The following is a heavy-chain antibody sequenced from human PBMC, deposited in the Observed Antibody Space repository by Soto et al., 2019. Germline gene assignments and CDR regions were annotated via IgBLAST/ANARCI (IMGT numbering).Heavy chain of an antibody. CDR3: ARQIPYGDRPFDY. V-gene: IGHV4-39*01. J-gene: IGHJ4*02. CDR2: IYYSGST. D-gene: IGHD4-17*01. Sequence: QLQLQESGPGLVKPSETLSLTCTVSGGSISSSSYYWGWIRQPPGKGLEWIGSIYYSGSTYYKPSHKSRVTISVDTSKTQFSLTLSSVTAAAPAVYYCARQIPYGDRPFDYWGQGTLVTVSS. CDR1: GGSISSSSYY.